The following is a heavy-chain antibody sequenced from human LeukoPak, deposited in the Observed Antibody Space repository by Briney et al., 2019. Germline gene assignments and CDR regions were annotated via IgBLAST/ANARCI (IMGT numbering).Heavy chain of an antibody. J-gene: IGHJ3*02. D-gene: IGHD6-13*01. CDR2: ISGSGGST. CDR3: AKDVEQQLVRVGAFDI. V-gene: IGHV3-23*01. Sequence: GGSLRLSCAASGFPFSSCAMSWVRQAPGKGLEWVSAISGSGGSTYYADSVKGRFTISRDNSKNTLYLQMNSLRAEDTAVYYCAKDVEQQLVRVGAFDIWGQGTMVTVSS. CDR1: GFPFSSCA.